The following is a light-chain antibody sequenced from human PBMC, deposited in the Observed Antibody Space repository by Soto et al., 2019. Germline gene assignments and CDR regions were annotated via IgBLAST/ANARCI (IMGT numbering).Light chain of an antibody. Sequence: QSVLTQPPSVSGAPGQRVTISCTGTSSNIGAGYKVHWYHQLPGTAPKFLVSGNDNRPSGVPDRLSASKSGTSGSLAITGLQAEDEGHYYCQSYDRGLTAYVFGTGTKLTVL. CDR1: SSNIGAGYK. V-gene: IGLV1-40*01. CDR2: GND. CDR3: QSYDRGLTAYV. J-gene: IGLJ1*01.